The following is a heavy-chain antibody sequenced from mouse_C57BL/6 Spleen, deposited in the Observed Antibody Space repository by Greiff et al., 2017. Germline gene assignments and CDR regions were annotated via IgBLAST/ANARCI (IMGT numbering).Heavy chain of an antibody. CDR2: INPYNGDT. Sequence: VQLQQSGPELVKPGDSVKISCKASGYSFTGYFMNWVMQSHGKSLEWIGRINPYNGDTFYNQKFKGKATLTVDKSSSTAHMELRSLTSEDSAVYYCAREGYEDYAMDYWGQGTSVTVSS. CDR1: GYSFTGYF. CDR3: AREGYEDYAMDY. J-gene: IGHJ4*01. D-gene: IGHD2-2*01. V-gene: IGHV1-20*01.